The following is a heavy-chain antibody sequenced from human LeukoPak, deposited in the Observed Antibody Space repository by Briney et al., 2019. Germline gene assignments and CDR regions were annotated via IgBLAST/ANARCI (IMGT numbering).Heavy chain of an antibody. CDR2: ISLDGGST. D-gene: IGHD5-24*01. V-gene: IGHV3-43*01. Sequence: AGSLSFESSASAFTLRAYTGLWLRHGPGNGREYAVDISLDGGSTYCVDSVKGRFTISRDNRNNLLYLQMNSLRSEDTVLYYCVKDRVETWIQSGGLFDSWGQGTLVTVSS. J-gene: IGHJ4*02. CDR1: AFTLRAYT. CDR3: VKDRVETWIQSGGLFDS.